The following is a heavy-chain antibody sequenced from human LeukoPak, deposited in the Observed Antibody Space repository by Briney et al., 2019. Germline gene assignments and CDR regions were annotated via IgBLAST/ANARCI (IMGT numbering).Heavy chain of an antibody. Sequence: SETLSLTCTVSGGSISSGSYYWSWIRQPAGKGLEWIGRIYTSGSTHYNPSLKSRVTISVDTSKNQFSLKLSSVTAADTAVYYCARGSSSSTRKSLHYYYYYYIDVWGKGTTVTISS. CDR1: GGSISSGSYY. V-gene: IGHV4-61*02. CDR3: ARGSSSSTRKSLHYYYYYYIDV. J-gene: IGHJ6*03. CDR2: IYTSGST. D-gene: IGHD2-2*01.